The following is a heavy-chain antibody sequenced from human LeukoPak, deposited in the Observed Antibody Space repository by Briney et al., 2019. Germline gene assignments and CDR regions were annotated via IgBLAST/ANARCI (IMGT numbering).Heavy chain of an antibody. J-gene: IGHJ4*02. V-gene: IGHV4-34*01. CDR1: GGSFSGYY. CDR3: ARGLSYCTNGVCSTPYFDY. CDR2: INHSGST. D-gene: IGHD2-8*01. Sequence: PSETLSLTCAVYGGSFSGYYWSWIRQPPGKGLEWIGEINHSGSTNYNPSLKSRVTISVDTPKNQFSLKLSSVTAADTAVYYCARGLSYCTNGVCSTPYFDYWGQGTLVTVSS.